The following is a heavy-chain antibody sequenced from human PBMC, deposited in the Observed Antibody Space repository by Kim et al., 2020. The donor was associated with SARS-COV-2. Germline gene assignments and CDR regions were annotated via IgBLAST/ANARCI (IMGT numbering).Heavy chain of an antibody. CDR1: GGSISSSSYY. D-gene: IGHD3-9*01. CDR3: ARGLSGFDWVFEGWFDP. J-gene: IGHJ5*02. V-gene: IGHV4-39*07. Sequence: SETLSLTCTVSGGSISSSSYYWGWIRQPPGKGLEWIGSIYYSGSTYYNPSLKSRVTISVDTSKNQFSLKLSSVTAADTAVYYCARGLSGFDWVFEGWFDP. CDR2: IYYSGST.